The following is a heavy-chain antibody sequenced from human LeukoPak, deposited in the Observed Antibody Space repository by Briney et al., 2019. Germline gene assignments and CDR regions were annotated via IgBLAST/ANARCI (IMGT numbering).Heavy chain of an antibody. CDR2: IYYSGST. CDR1: GGSISSSSYY. Sequence: SETLSLTCTVSGGSISSSSYYCGWIRQPPGKGLEWIGSIYYSGSTYYNPSLKSRVTISVDTSKNQFSLKLSSVTAADTAVYYCARDTSMATFDYWGQGTLVTVSS. D-gene: IGHD5-24*01. J-gene: IGHJ4*02. V-gene: IGHV4-39*07. CDR3: ARDTSMATFDY.